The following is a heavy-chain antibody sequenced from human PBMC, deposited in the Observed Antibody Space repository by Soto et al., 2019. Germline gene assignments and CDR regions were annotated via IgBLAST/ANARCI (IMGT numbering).Heavy chain of an antibody. J-gene: IGHJ6*02. Sequence: GGSLRLSCAASGFTFGNAWMGWVRQAPGKGLEWVGRIKSKSDGGTTDYAASVKGRFTISRDDSKNTLTLQMSSLKTEDTAVYYCNYSGRFRAVADNYYFYYGVDVWGQGTTVTVSS. CDR3: NYSGRFRAVADNYYFYYGVDV. CDR1: GFTFGNAW. CDR2: IKSKSDGGTT. D-gene: IGHD6-19*01. V-gene: IGHV3-15*01.